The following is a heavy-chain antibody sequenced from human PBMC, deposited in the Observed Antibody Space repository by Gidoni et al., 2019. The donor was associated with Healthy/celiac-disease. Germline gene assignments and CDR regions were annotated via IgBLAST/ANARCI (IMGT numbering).Heavy chain of an antibody. CDR1: GGSISSSSYY. V-gene: IGHV4-39*01. CDR2: IYYSGST. CDR3: AGPLWAAAINY. J-gene: IGHJ4*02. Sequence: QLQLQESGPGLVKPSETLSLTCTVSGGSISSSSYYWGWIRQPPGKGLEWIGSIYYSGSTYYNPSLKSRVTISVDTSKNQFSLKLSSVTAADTAVYYCAGPLWAAAINYWGQGTLVTVSS. D-gene: IGHD6-13*01.